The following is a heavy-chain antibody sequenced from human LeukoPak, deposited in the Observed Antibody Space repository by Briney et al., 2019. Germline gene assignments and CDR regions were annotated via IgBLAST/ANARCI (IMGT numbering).Heavy chain of an antibody. J-gene: IGHJ4*02. D-gene: IGHD5-18*01. CDR1: GFTFSSYW. Sequence: QPGGSLRLSCTASGFTFSSYWMSWVRQAPGKGLEWVAVIWYDGNNKDYVDSVKGRFTISRDNSKNTLYLQMNSLRAEDTAVYYCARDRSGYTYGLDYWGQGTLVTVSS. CDR2: IWYDGNNK. CDR3: ARDRSGYTYGLDY. V-gene: IGHV3-33*08.